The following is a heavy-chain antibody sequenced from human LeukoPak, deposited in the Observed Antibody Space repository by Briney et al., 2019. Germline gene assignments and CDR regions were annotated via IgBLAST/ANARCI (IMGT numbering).Heavy chain of an antibody. CDR3: ARESIAAAGNWFDP. V-gene: IGHV4-59*01. CDR1: GGSIGSYY. CDR2: IYYSGST. D-gene: IGHD6-13*01. J-gene: IGHJ5*02. Sequence: PSETLSLTCTVSGGSIGSYYWSWIRQPPGKGLEWIGYIYYSGSTNYNPSLKSRVTISVDTSKNQFSLKLSSVTAADTAVYYCARESIAAAGNWFDPWGQGTLVTVSS.